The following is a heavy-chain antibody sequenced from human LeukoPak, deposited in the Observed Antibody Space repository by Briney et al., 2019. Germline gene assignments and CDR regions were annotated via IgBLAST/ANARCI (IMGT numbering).Heavy chain of an antibody. CDR2: VSFDGRNK. V-gene: IGHV3-30*04. CDR3: AKDLHYYGSGSIFDN. Sequence: PGRSLRLSCAASGFSLSSYAMHWVRQAPGKGLEWVSFVSFDGRNKNYADSVRGRFTISRDDSKNTLYLQMSSLRNEDTAVYYCAKDLHYYGSGSIFDNWGQGTLVTVSS. J-gene: IGHJ4*02. CDR1: GFSLSSYA. D-gene: IGHD3-10*01.